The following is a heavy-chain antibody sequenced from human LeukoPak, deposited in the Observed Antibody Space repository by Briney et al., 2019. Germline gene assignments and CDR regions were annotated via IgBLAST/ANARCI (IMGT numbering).Heavy chain of an antibody. CDR3: VRGNYNFGY. J-gene: IGHJ4*02. Sequence: SQTLSLTCAISGESVSSTGASWHWIRQSPSRVLEWLGRTYYRSQWYYEYALSVKSRIIVAPDTSKNQFSLQLNSVTPEDTAVYYCVRGNYNFGYWGQGSLVTVSS. CDR2: TYYRSQWYY. D-gene: IGHD5-24*01. CDR1: GESVSSTGAS. V-gene: IGHV6-1*01.